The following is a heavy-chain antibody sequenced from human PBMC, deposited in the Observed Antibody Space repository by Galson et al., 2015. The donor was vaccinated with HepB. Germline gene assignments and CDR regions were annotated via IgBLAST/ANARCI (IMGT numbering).Heavy chain of an antibody. D-gene: IGHD3-9*01. CDR2: ISGSGGGS. Sequence: SLRLSCAASGFTFSSYAMSWVRQAPGKGLEWVSAISGSGGGSYYADSVKGRFTISRDNSKNTLYLQMNSLRAEDTAVYYCARDASEGVYYDILTGYYKIGYYYYYYMDVWGKGTTVTVSS. J-gene: IGHJ6*03. V-gene: IGHV3-23*01. CDR3: ARDASEGVYYDILTGYYKIGYYYYYYMDV. CDR1: GFTFSSYA.